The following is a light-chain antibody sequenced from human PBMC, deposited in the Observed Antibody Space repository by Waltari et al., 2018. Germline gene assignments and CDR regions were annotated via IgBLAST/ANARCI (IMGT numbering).Light chain of an antibody. CDR1: SDEIGTFNL. J-gene: IGLJ1*01. CDR3: CSFTGSRYV. V-gene: IGLV2-23*01. CDR2: EAK. Sequence: QSALTQPASVSGSPGQSLTISCTGASDEIGTFNLVSWYQHHPDKAPKLIIFEAKKRPAGVSDRFSGSMSGTTASLTISGLQTEDEADYYCCSFTGSRYVFGSGTTVIV.